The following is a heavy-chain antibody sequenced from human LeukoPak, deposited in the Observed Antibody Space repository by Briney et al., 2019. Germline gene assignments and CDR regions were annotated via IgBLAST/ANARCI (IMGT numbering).Heavy chain of an antibody. V-gene: IGHV4-39*01. CDR2: IYYSGST. D-gene: IGHD1-26*01. CDR3: ARHAGVGATLYYYYYYTDV. CDR1: GGSISSSSYY. Sequence: SETLSLTCTVSGGSISSSSYYWGWIRQPPGKGLEWIGSIYYSGSTYYNPSLKSRVTISVDTSKNQFSLKLSSVTAADTAVYYCARHAGVGATLYYYYYYTDVWGKGTTVTVSS. J-gene: IGHJ6*03.